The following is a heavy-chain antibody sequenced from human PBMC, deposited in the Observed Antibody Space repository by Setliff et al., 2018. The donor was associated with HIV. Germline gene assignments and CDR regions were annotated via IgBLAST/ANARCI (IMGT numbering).Heavy chain of an antibody. J-gene: IGHJ4*02. CDR2: INPSGGST. V-gene: IGHV1-46*01. CDR1: GYTFTGYY. CDR3: ARGWEGGMDY. Sequence: EASVKVSCKASGYTFTGYYMHWVRQAPGQGLEWLGMINPSGGSTWYAQKFQGRVTMTGDTSTNTLYMELSSLRSEDTAVYYCARGWEGGMDYWGQGTLVTVSS. D-gene: IGHD1-26*01.